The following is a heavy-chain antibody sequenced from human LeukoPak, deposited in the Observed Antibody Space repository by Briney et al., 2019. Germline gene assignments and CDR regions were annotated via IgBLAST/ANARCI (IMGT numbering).Heavy chain of an antibody. CDR3: ARAPGSGITNNHIDY. V-gene: IGHV3-21*01. D-gene: IGHD3-10*01. Sequence: GGSLRLSCAVSGFTFSSYSMNWVRQAPGKGLEWVSSISSSSSYIYYADSVKGRFTISRDNAKNSLYLQMNSLRAEDTAVYHCARAPGSGITNNHIDYWGQGTLVTVSS. CDR2: ISSSSSYI. J-gene: IGHJ4*02. CDR1: GFTFSSYS.